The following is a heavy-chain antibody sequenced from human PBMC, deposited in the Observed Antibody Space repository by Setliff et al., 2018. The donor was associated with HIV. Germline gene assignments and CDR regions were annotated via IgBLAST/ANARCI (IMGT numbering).Heavy chain of an antibody. J-gene: IGHJ4*02. CDR3: ARSRAAGFDY. CDR1: GFTFSSYA. D-gene: IGHD6-13*01. CDR2: ISYDGSNK. V-gene: IGHV3-30*04. Sequence: GGSLRLSCAASGFTFSSYAMHWVRRAPGKGLEWVAVISYDGSNKYYADSVKGRFTISRDNSKNTLYLQMNSLRAEDTAVYYCARSRAAGFDYWGQGTLVTVSS.